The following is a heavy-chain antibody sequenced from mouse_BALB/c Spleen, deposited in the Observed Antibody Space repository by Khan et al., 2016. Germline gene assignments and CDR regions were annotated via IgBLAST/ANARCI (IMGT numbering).Heavy chain of an antibody. CDR3: ASLWLRRGDPY. V-gene: IGHV2-2*02. CDR1: GFSLTTYG. CDR2: IWTGGST. D-gene: IGHD2-2*01. Sequence: QVQLKQSGPGLVQPSQSLSITCTVSGFSLTTYGVHWVRQSPGKGLEWLGVIWTGGSTDYNAAFISRLSISKDNSKSQVFLQMNSLQANDTAIYYCASLWLRRGDPYWGQGTLVTVSA. J-gene: IGHJ3*01.